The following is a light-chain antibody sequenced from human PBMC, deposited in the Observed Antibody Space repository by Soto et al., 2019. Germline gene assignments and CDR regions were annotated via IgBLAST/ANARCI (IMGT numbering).Light chain of an antibody. CDR2: GAS. CDR3: QQYVMPPCT. J-gene: IGKJ1*01. CDR1: QSVSSTY. Sequence: EIVLTQSPGTLSLSPGERATLSCRASQSVSSTYLAWYQQKPGQAPRLPIDGASSRATVIPDRFSGSGSGTDFTLTISRLETEDFAVYYCQQYVMPPCTFGHGTKVEIK. V-gene: IGKV3-20*01.